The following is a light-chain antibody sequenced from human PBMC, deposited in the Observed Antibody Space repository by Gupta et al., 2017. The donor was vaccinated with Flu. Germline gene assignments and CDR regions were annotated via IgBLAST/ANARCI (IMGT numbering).Light chain of an antibody. CDR2: EVS. CDR3: MQSIQFPIT. Sequence: EIVMAQTPLSLSVTPGQPASMSGKSTQSLLHRDGKTYLYWFQQRAGQAPQPLIYEVSNRVSGVPDRFSASGSGTEFTLKIGRVEAEDVGVYYCMQSIQFPITFGGGTKVEMK. CDR1: QSLLHRDGKTY. J-gene: IGKJ4*01. V-gene: IGKV2D-29*01.